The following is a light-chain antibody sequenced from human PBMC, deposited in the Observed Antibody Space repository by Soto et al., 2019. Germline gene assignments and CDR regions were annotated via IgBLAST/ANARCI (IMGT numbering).Light chain of an antibody. CDR1: SSNIGGNT. CDR3: AAWDDRLNAFV. Sequence: QSVLTQPPSASGTPGQRVIISCSGSSSNIGGNTVNWYQQLPGTAPKLLIYGNDQRPSGVPDRFSGSKAGTSASLAISGLQSEDEADYYCAAWDDRLNAFVFGTGTKLTVL. J-gene: IGLJ1*01. V-gene: IGLV1-44*01. CDR2: GND.